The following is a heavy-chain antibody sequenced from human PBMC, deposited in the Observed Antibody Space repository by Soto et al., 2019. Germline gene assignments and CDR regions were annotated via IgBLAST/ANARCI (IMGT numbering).Heavy chain of an antibody. D-gene: IGHD2-15*01. J-gene: IGHJ4*02. V-gene: IGHV3-30*18. Sequence: QVQLVESGGGVVQPGRSLRLSCAASGFTFSSYGMHWVRQAPGKGLEWVAVISYDGSNKYYADSVKGRFTISRDNSKNTLYRPMNSLRAENTAVYYCANTQDNVLVVAAFDCWGQEPLVTVSS. CDR3: ANTQDNVLVVAAFDC. CDR2: ISYDGSNK. CDR1: GFTFSSYG.